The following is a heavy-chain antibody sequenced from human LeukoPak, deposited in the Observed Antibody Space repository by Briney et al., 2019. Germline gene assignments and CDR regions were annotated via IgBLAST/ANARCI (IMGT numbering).Heavy chain of an antibody. CDR3: ARAGSSGWFVGFYYMDV. Sequence: GGSLRLSCAASGFTFSKYWLSWVRQAPGEGPEWVANINQDGSEKYYVDSVRGRFTISRDNARNSLYLQMNSLRAEDTAVYYCARAGSSGWFVGFYYMDVWGKGTTVTVSS. CDR2: INQDGSEK. V-gene: IGHV3-7*01. D-gene: IGHD6-19*01. CDR1: GFTFSKYW. J-gene: IGHJ6*03.